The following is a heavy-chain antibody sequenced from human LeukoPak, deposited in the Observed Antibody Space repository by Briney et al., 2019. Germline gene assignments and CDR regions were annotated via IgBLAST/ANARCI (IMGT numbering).Heavy chain of an antibody. CDR3: ARDHNWGVDY. CDR1: GFTFTDHY. Sequence: ASVTVSCKASGFTFTDHYMHWVRQAPGQGLEWMGWINGKRGDTNYAQNFQDRVTMTRDTSTSTVYMELSRLTVDDTAVYYCARDHNWGVDYWGQGTLVTVSS. V-gene: IGHV1-2*02. D-gene: IGHD7-27*01. J-gene: IGHJ4*02. CDR2: INGKRGDT.